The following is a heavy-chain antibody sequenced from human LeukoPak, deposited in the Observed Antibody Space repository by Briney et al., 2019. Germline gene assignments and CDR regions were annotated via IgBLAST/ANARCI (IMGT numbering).Heavy chain of an antibody. J-gene: IGHJ4*02. CDR2: IYYSGST. Sequence: SETLSLTCTVSGGSISSYYWSWIRQPPGKGLEWIGYIYYSGSTNYNPSLKSRVTIPVDTSKNQFSLKLSSVTAADTAVYYCARARQYYDSSGYYSEEPYYFDYWGQGTLVTVSS. V-gene: IGHV4-59*01. D-gene: IGHD3-22*01. CDR1: GGSISSYY. CDR3: ARARQYYDSSGYYSEEPYYFDY.